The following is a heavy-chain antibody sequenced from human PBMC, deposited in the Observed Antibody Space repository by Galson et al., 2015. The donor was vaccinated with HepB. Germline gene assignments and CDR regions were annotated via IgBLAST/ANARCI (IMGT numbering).Heavy chain of an antibody. CDR2: ISSSSSYI. D-gene: IGHD2-2*01. CDR3: ARDIRDQCYYYYGMDV. CDR1: GLTFSSYS. Sequence: SLRLSCAASGLTFSSYSMNWVRQAPGKGLEWVSSISSSSSYIYYADSVKGRFTISRDNAKNSLYLQMNSLRAEDTAVYYCARDIRDQCYYYYGMDVWGQGTTVTVSS. J-gene: IGHJ6*02. V-gene: IGHV3-21*01.